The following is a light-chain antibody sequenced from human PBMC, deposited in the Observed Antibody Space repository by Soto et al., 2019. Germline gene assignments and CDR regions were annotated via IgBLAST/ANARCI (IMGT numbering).Light chain of an antibody. Sequence: EIVMTQSPATLPVSPGERATLYCRASQSVSIDLAWYQQKPGQAPRLLIYGASTRATDIPPSFTGSGSGTEFTLTISSLQSEDIAVYYCQQYNKWPLTFGEGTKVDI. J-gene: IGKJ4*01. CDR3: QQYNKWPLT. CDR1: QSVSID. CDR2: GAS. V-gene: IGKV3-15*01.